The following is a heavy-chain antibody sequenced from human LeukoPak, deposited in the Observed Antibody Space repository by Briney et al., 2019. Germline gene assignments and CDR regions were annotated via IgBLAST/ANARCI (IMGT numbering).Heavy chain of an antibody. CDR2: INHSGST. CDR3: ARDDYGDYNLDRGWFDP. V-gene: IGHV4-34*01. CDR1: GESFSGYY. J-gene: IGHJ5*02. D-gene: IGHD4-17*01. Sequence: SETLSLTCAVYGESFSGYYWTWIRQPPGKGPEWIGEINHSGSTNYNPSLKSRVTISVDTSKNQFSLKLSSVTAADTALYYCARDDYGDYNLDRGWFDPWGQGTLVTVSS.